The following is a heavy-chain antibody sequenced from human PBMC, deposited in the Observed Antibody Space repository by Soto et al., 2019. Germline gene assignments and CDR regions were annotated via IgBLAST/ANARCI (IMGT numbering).Heavy chain of an antibody. V-gene: IGHV3-7*05. CDR2: IKVDGSEK. CDR1: GFTFSNYW. CDR3: AGVAV. J-gene: IGHJ4*02. Sequence: EVQLVESGGGLGQPGGALRLSCAASGFTFSNYWMSWVRQAPGKGLEWVANIKVDGSEKYYVDSVTGRFTISRDNAKNSLYLQMNSLRAEDTAVYYCAGVAVRGQGTLVTVSS. D-gene: IGHD6-19*01.